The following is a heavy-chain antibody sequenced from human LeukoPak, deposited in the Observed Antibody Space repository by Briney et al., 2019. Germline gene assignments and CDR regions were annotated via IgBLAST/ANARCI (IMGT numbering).Heavy chain of an antibody. Sequence: PGGSLRLSCVASEFTFNSYAMSWVRQAPGKGLEWVSAISGSGGSTSYAQKFQGRVTMTRDMSTSTVYMELSSLRSEDTAVYYCARVHSYGYFDYWGQGTLVTVSS. CDR3: ARVHSYGYFDY. D-gene: IGHD5-18*01. J-gene: IGHJ4*02. V-gene: IGHV3-23*01. CDR2: ISGSGGST. CDR1: EFTFNSYA.